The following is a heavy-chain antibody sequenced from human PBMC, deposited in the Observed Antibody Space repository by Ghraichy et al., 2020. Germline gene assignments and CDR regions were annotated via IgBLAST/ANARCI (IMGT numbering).Heavy chain of an antibody. V-gene: IGHV4-30-2*01. CDR3: AVLASNGVDV. CDR1: GGSVTSDPYY. D-gene: IGHD3-3*01. J-gene: IGHJ6*02. CDR2: IYHSGSA. Sequence: SETPSLTCIVSGGSVTSDPYYWTWVRQPSGKGREWFGYIYHSGSAYLNPSLKSRVAISVDRSANQFSLKLNSMSAADTAVYYCAVLASNGVDVRGRGTKVTVSS.